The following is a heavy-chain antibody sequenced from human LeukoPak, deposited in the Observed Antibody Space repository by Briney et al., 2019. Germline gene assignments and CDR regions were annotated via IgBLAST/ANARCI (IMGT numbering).Heavy chain of an antibody. Sequence: GESLKISCKGSGYSINNYWIGWVRQMPGKGLEWMGIIYPADSDIRYSPSFQGQVTISADESISTAYLQWSSLKASDTAMYYCARQEYCSGGSCYTWFDPWGQGTLVTVSS. V-gene: IGHV5-51*01. J-gene: IGHJ5*02. CDR2: IYPADSDI. D-gene: IGHD2-15*01. CDR1: GYSINNYW. CDR3: ARQEYCSGGSCYTWFDP.